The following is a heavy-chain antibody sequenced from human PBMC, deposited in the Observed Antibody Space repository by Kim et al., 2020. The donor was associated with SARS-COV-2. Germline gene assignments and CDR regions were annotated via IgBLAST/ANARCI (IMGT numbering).Heavy chain of an antibody. D-gene: IGHD6-13*01. CDR1: GDTFTSYG. CDR2: ISAYNGNT. V-gene: IGHV1-18*01. CDR3: ARDREQQLVYNWFDP. Sequence: ASVKVSCKASGDTFTSYGISWVRQAPGQGLEWMGWISAYNGNTNYAQKLQGRVTMTTDTSTSTAYMELRSLRSDDTAVYYCARDREQQLVYNWFDPWGQGTLVTVSS. J-gene: IGHJ5*02.